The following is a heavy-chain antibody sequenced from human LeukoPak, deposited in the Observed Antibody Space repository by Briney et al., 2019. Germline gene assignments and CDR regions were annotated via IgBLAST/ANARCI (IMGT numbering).Heavy chain of an antibody. V-gene: IGHV3-7*01. Sequence: GGSLRLSCEGSGFTFSNYWMGWVRQAPGKGLQWVANIKTDGSEKYYVDSVKGRFTISRDNAKNSLYLQMNSLRAEDTAVYYCAKDRSPYCSSTSCHSFDYWGQGTLVTVSS. J-gene: IGHJ4*02. D-gene: IGHD2-2*01. CDR1: GFTFSNYW. CDR3: AKDRSPYCSSTSCHSFDY. CDR2: IKTDGSEK.